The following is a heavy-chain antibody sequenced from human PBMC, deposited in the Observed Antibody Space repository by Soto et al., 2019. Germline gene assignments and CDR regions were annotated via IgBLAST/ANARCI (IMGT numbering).Heavy chain of an antibody. D-gene: IGHD6-6*01. CDR3: ARINRRQLGQDYFDY. Sequence: QVQLVQSGAEVKKPGASVKVSCKASGYTFTGYYMHWVRQAPGQGLEWMGWINPNSGGTNYAQKFQGWVTMTRDTSISIAYMELSRLRSDDTAVYYCARINRRQLGQDYFDYWGQGTLVTVSS. CDR2: INPNSGGT. J-gene: IGHJ4*02. CDR1: GYTFTGYY. V-gene: IGHV1-2*04.